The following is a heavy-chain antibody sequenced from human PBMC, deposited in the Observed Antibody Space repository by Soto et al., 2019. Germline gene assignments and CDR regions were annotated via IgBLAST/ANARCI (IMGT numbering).Heavy chain of an antibody. V-gene: IGHV5-10-1*01. J-gene: IGHJ6*02. Sequence: GESLKISCKGSGYSFTSYWISWVRQMPGKGLEWMGRIDPSDSYTNYSPSFQGHVTISADKSISTAYLQWSSLKASDTAMYYCARYNVEMATIQRAYYYYGMDVWGQGTTVTVS. CDR1: GYSFTSYW. D-gene: IGHD5-12*01. CDR3: ARYNVEMATIQRAYYYYGMDV. CDR2: IDPSDSYT.